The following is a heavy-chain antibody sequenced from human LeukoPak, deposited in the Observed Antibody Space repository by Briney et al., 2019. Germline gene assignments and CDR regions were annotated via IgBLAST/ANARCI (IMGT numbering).Heavy chain of an antibody. CDR3: AKEGEGIHY. J-gene: IGHJ4*02. CDR1: GFTFSSYW. CDR2: IKQDGSEK. D-gene: IGHD6-13*01. Sequence: GGSLRLSCAASGFTFSSYWMSWVRQAPGKGLEWVANIKQDGSEKYYVDSVKGRFTISRDNSKNTLYLQMNSLRAEDTAVYYCAKEGEGIHYWGQGTLVTVSS. V-gene: IGHV3-7*03.